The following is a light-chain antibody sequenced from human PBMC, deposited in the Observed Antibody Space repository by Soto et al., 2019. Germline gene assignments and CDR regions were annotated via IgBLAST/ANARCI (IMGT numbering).Light chain of an antibody. CDR3: QQYLSTPHT. CDR1: QSVLYSSNNKNY. V-gene: IGKV4-1*01. Sequence: DIVMTQSPDSLTVSLGERATINCKSSQSVLYSSNNKNYLAWFQQKPGQSPKLLIYWASTRESGVPDRFSGSGSGTDFTLTISSLQAEDVAIYYCQQYLSTPHTFGGGTKVEIK. J-gene: IGKJ4*01. CDR2: WAS.